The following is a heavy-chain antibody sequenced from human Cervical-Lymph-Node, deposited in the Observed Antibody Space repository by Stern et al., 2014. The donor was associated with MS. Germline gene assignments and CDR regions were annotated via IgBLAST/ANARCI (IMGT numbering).Heavy chain of an antibody. Sequence: QVQLVQSGAEVKRPGSSVTVSCKASGDTFSDHSISWVRRAPGHGLEWVGGIIHLFGAADYAQMFQGRVTITADESTTTAYMELSSLRSEDTAMYYCARGAYCGGDCYWGWFDSWGQGTLVTVSS. CDR3: ARGAYCGGDCYWGWFDS. D-gene: IGHD2-21*02. CDR2: IIHLFGAA. J-gene: IGHJ5*01. V-gene: IGHV1-69*01. CDR1: GDTFSDHS.